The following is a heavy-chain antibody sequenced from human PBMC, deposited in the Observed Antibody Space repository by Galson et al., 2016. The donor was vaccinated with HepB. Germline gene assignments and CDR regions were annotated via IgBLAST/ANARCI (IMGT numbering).Heavy chain of an antibody. CDR2: ISHSGDSI. V-gene: IGHV3-23*01. Sequence: SLRLSCAVSGFTFSSYAMNWVRQAPGRGLEWVSDISHSGDSIYYADSVKGRFTISRDDYKNTLYLQMNSLRPEDTAVYYCARGRVGATPADYWGQGTLVTVSS. CDR3: ARGRVGATPADY. J-gene: IGHJ4*02. D-gene: IGHD1-26*01. CDR1: GFTFSSYA.